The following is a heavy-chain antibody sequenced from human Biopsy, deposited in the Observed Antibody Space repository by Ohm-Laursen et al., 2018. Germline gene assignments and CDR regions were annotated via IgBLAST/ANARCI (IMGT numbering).Heavy chain of an antibody. CDR1: GYSFTSYY. V-gene: IGHV1-46*01. D-gene: IGHD6-19*01. CDR3: ARNTGWYGDLYYFDY. CDR2: INPSVSTT. Sequence: GSVKVSCKASGYSFTSYYMHWVRQAPGQGLEWMGMINPSVSTTSYPQIFQGRVTMTRDTSKSTVYMELSSLRSADTAVYFCARNTGWYGDLYYFDYWGQGTLVTVSS. J-gene: IGHJ4*02.